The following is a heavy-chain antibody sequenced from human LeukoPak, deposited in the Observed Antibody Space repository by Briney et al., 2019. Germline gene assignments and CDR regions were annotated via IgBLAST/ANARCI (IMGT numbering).Heavy chain of an antibody. V-gene: IGHV3-30-3*01. CDR3: GREKDYGDYIDF. Sequence: GGSLRLSCAASGFTFNEYAIHWVRQAPGKGLGWGAGVSSDGINKYYADSVKGRFTISRDNSKNTLYLQMNSLRPEDTAVYYCGREKDYGDYIDFWGQGTLVTVSS. D-gene: IGHD4-17*01. J-gene: IGHJ4*02. CDR2: VSSDGINK. CDR1: GFTFNEYA.